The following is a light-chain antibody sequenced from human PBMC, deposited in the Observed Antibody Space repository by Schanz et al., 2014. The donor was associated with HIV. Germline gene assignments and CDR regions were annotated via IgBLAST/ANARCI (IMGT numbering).Light chain of an antibody. CDR1: SSNIGAGYD. J-gene: IGLJ2*01. Sequence: QSVLTQPPSVSGAPGQRVSISCTGSSSNIGAGYDVHWYQQLPGTAPKLLIYRNNQRPSGVPDRFSGSKSGTSAALAISGLQSEDEADYYCAAWDVNLNGPVFGGGTKVTVL. CDR2: RNN. V-gene: IGLV1-40*01. CDR3: AAWDVNLNGPV.